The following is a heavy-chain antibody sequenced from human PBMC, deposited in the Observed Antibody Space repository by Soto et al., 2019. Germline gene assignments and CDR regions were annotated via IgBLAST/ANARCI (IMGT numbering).Heavy chain of an antibody. V-gene: IGHV4-34*01. D-gene: IGHD3-3*01. CDR1: GGPFSGYY. CDR3: ARGQRTTIFGVVIMVTPFDP. CDR2: INHSGST. Sequence: SETLSLTCALYGGPFSGYYWSWIRQPPGKGLEWIGEINHSGSTNYNPSLKSRVTISVDTSKNQFSLKLSSVTAADTAVYYCARGQRTTIFGVVIMVTPFDPWGQGTLVTVSS. J-gene: IGHJ5*02.